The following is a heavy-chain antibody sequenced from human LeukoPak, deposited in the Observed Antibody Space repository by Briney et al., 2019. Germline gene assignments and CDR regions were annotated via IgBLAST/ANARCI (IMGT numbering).Heavy chain of an antibody. D-gene: IGHD3-22*01. CDR3: ARDQQDYENEDEAFDI. Sequence: ASETLSLTCTVSGGSVSSGSYYWSWIRQPPGKGLEWIGNIYYSGSTNYNPSLKGRVTISVDTSKNQFSLKLSSVTAADTAVYYCARDQQDYENEDEAFDIWGQGTMVTVSS. CDR1: GGSVSSGSYY. CDR2: IYYSGST. J-gene: IGHJ3*02. V-gene: IGHV4-61*01.